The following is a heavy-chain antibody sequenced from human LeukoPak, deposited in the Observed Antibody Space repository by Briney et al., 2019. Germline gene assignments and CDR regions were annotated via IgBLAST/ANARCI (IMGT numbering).Heavy chain of an antibody. V-gene: IGHV4-59*01. CDR1: GGSISSYY. J-gene: IGHJ6*02. D-gene: IGHD4-23*01. CDR2: IYYSGST. Sequence: ASETLSLTCTVSGGSISSYYWSWIRQPPGKGLEWIGYIYYSGSTNYNPSLKSRVTISVDTSKNQFSLKLSSVTAADTAVYYCASSGNPYYYYYYGVDVWGQGTTVTVSS. CDR3: ASSGNPYYYYYYGVDV.